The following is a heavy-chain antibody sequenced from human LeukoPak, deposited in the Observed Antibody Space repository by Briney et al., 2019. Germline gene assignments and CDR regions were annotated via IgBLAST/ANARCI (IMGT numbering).Heavy chain of an antibody. D-gene: IGHD3-16*02. J-gene: IGHJ4*02. CDR1: GYSISSGYY. CDR3: ASSSYPGPFDY. Sequence: SETLSLTCTVSGYSISSGYYWGWIRQPPGKGLEWIGSIYHSGSTYYNPSLQSRVTISVDTSKNQFSLKLSSVTAADTAVYYCASSSYPGPFDYWGQGTLVTVSS. CDR2: IYHSGST. V-gene: IGHV4-38-2*02.